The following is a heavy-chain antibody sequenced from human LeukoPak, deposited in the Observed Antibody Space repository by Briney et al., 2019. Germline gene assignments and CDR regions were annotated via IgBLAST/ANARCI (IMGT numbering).Heavy chain of an antibody. V-gene: IGHV4-30-2*01. D-gene: IGHD2-21*02. CDR3: AREVTTGAFDI. Sequence: SQTLSLTCAVSGGSISSGGYSWSWIRQPPGKGLEWIGYIYHSGSTYYNPSLKSRVTISVDRSENQFSLKLSSVTAADTAVYYCAREVTTGAFDIWGQGTMVTVSS. J-gene: IGHJ3*02. CDR1: GGSISSGGYS. CDR2: IYHSGST.